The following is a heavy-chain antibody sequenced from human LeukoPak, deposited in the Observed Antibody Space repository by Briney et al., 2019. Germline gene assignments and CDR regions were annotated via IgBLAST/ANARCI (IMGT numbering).Heavy chain of an antibody. Sequence: PGGSLRLSCAASGFTFRSYSMNWVRQAPGKGLEWVSYISSSSSTIYYADSVKGRFTISRDNAKNSLYLQMNSLRAEDTAVYYCARDPQWLVRVWYFDYWGQGTLVTVSS. CDR2: ISSSSSTI. V-gene: IGHV3-48*01. CDR1: GFTFRSYS. J-gene: IGHJ4*02. D-gene: IGHD6-19*01. CDR3: ARDPQWLVRVWYFDY.